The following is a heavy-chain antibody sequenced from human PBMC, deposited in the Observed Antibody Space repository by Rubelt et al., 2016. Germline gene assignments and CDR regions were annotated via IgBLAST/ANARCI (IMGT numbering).Heavy chain of an antibody. J-gene: IGHJ5*02. CDR1: GYTFTTYG. Sequence: QVQLVQSGAEVKKPGASVKVSCKASGYTFTTYGISWVRQAPGQGLEGMGWIRTYNGNTNYAQKLQGRVTMTTYTSTSTAYMELRSLRADDTAMYFCARGYCSSANCLFNWFDPWGQGTLVTVSS. V-gene: IGHV1-18*01. CDR2: IRTYNGNT. D-gene: IGHD2-2*01. CDR3: ARGYCSSANCLFNWFDP.